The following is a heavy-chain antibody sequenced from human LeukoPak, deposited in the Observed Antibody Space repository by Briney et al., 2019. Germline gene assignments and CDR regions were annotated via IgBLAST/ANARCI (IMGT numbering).Heavy chain of an antibody. J-gene: IGHJ4*02. D-gene: IGHD3-3*01. CDR2: IRYDGSNK. CDR1: GFTFSSYG. CDR3: ANSNYDFWSGKGEPFGY. V-gene: IGHV3-30*02. Sequence: QPGGSLRLSCAASGFTFSSYGMHWVRQAPGKGLEWVAFIRYDGSNKYYADSVKGRFTISRDNSKNTLYLQMNSLRAEDTAVYYCANSNYDFWSGKGEPFGYWGQGTLVTVSS.